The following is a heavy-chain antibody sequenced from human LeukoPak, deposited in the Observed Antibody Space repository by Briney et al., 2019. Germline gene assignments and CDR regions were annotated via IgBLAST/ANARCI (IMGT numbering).Heavy chain of an antibody. CDR1: GESFSGYY. Sequence: SETLSLTCAVYGESFSGYYWSWIRQPPGKGLEWIGEINHSGSTNYNPSLKSRVTISVDTSKNQFSLKLTSVTAADTAVYYCARGIALMVYATFDYWGQGTLVTVSS. CDR3: ARGIALMVYATFDY. V-gene: IGHV4-34*01. CDR2: INHSGST. D-gene: IGHD2-8*01. J-gene: IGHJ4*02.